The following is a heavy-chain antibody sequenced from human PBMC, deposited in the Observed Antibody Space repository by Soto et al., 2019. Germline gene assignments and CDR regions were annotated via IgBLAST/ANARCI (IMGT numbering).Heavy chain of an antibody. CDR1: GYTFTNYD. CDR3: ARGQVGTHRY. J-gene: IGHJ4*02. V-gene: IGHV1-8*01. D-gene: IGHD3-10*01. CDR2: INPNSGST. Sequence: QVQLVQSGAEVKKPGASVKVSCKASGYTFTNYDINWVRQATGQGLEWLGWINPNSGSTDYAQRFQGRVNKTRKTTISTAYMELSSLRSEDTAVSYCARGQVGTHRYWGQGTLVTVAS.